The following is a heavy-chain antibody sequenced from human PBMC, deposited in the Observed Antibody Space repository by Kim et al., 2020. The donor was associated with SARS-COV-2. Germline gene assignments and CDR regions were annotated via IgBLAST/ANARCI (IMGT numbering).Heavy chain of an antibody. CDR2: INHSGVA. CDR1: GAPFNGYW. J-gene: IGHJ3*01. Sequence: SETLSLTCGVSGAPFNGYWWTWVRQPPGKRLEWIGSINHSGVALFNPSFQSRGALSVDTSTNEFSLKLTSVTAADTALYYCARQGPLTPRYHLAFDLWG. D-gene: IGHD2-2*01. V-gene: IGHV4-34*01. CDR3: ARQGPLTPRYHLAFDL.